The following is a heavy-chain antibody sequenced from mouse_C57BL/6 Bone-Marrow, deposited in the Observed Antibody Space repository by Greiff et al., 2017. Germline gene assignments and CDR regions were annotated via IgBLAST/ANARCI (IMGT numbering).Heavy chain of an antibody. Sequence: QVQLQQSGAELVRPGASVKLSCKASGYTFTDYYINWVKQRPGQGLEWIARIYPGSGNTYYNEKFKGKATLTAEKSSSTAYMQLSSLTSEDSAVYFCARGDYGSSYWYCDVWGTGTTVTVSA. CDR1: GYTFTDYY. CDR3: ARGDYGSSYWYCDV. J-gene: IGHJ1*03. V-gene: IGHV1-76*01. D-gene: IGHD1-1*01. CDR2: IYPGSGNT.